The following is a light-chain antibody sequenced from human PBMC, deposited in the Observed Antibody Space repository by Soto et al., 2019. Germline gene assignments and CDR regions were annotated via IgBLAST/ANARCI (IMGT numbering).Light chain of an antibody. J-gene: IGKJ2*01. Sequence: EIVMTQSPATLSVSPGERATHSCRASQSVSYKLAWYQQKPGQAPRLLIYHASTRATDIPARFSGSGSGTEFTLTISSLQSEDFAVYYCQQYNNWPPYTFGQGTKLEIK. CDR2: HAS. CDR3: QQYNNWPPYT. V-gene: IGKV3-15*01. CDR1: QSVSYK.